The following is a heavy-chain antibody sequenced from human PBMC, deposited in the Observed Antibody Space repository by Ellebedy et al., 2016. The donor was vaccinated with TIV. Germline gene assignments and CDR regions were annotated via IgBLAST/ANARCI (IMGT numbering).Heavy chain of an antibody. CDR1: GFTFSSYD. Sequence: GESLKISCAGSGFTFSSYDMSWVRQAPGTGLEWLSSISSSGSSTYYADSVKGRFTISRDNAKNSLYLQTNSLIAEDTAVYYCARGDGGSYLWGQGTLVTVSS. D-gene: IGHD2-15*01. V-gene: IGHV3-48*03. CDR2: ISSSGSST. J-gene: IGHJ4*02. CDR3: ARGDGGSYL.